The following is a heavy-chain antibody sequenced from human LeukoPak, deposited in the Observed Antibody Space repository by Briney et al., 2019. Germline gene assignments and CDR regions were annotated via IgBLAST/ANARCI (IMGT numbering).Heavy chain of an antibody. CDR2: IYPGDSDT. CDR1: GYRFTSYW. V-gene: IGHV5-51*01. Sequence: KRGESLKISCQASGYRFTSYWIAWVRQLPGKGLEWMGIIYPGDSDTRSSPSFQGQVTISADKSISTAYPQWSSLKASDTAMYYCARPDMVFGYNTGTRFDYGGQGTLVTVSA. J-gene: IGHJ4*02. CDR3: ARPDMVFGYNTGTRFDY. D-gene: IGHD3/OR15-3a*01.